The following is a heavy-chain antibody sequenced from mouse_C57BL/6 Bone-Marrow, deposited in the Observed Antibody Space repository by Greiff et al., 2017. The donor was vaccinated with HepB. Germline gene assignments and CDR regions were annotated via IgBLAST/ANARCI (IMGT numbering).Heavy chain of an antibody. CDR1: GYTFTDYE. J-gene: IGHJ2*01. CDR2: IDPETGGT. Sequence: SGAELVRPGASVTLSCKASGYTFTDYEMHWVKQTPVHGLEWIGAIDPETGGTAYNQKFKGKAILTADKSSSTAYMELRSLTSEDSAVYYCTRADDPYYFDYWGQGTTLTVSS. CDR3: TRADDPYYFDY. V-gene: IGHV1-15*01.